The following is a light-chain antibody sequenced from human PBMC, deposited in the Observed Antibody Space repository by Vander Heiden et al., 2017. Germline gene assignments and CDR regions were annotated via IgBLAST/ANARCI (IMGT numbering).Light chain of an antibody. CDR2: GAS. Sequence: EIVLTQSPGTLSLSPGERATLSCRASQNLSSSYLAWYQQKPGQAPRLLIYGASSRATGIPDRFSGSGSGTVFTLTISRLEPEDFAVYYCQQYGSSPPYTFGQGTKLEIK. V-gene: IGKV3-20*01. CDR1: QNLSSSY. J-gene: IGKJ2*01. CDR3: QQYGSSPPYT.